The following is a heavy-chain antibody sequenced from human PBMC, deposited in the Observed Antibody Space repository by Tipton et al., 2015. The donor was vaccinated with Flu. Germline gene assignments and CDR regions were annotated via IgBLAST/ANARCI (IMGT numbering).Heavy chain of an antibody. D-gene: IGHD5-18*01. CDR3: ARDKINEDTAMALYFDY. V-gene: IGHV4-30-4*01. Sequence: TLSLTCTVSGGSISSGDYYWSWICQPPGKGLEWIGYIYYSGSTYYNPSLKSRVTISVDTSKNQFSLKLSSVTAADTAVYYCARDKINEDTAMALYFDYWGQGTLVTVSS. J-gene: IGHJ4*02. CDR1: GGSISSGDYY. CDR2: IYYSGST.